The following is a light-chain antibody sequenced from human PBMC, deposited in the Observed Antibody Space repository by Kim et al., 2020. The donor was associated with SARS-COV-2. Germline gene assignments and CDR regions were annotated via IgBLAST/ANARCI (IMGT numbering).Light chain of an antibody. CDR2: AAS. J-gene: IGKJ5*01. V-gene: IGKV1-9*01. Sequence: IQLTQSPSSLSASVGDRVTITCRASQGISSYLAWYQQKPGKSPKLLIFAASTLKSGGPSRSSGSGSGTKVTLPTSSLQPEDFSTFYFRQHDSYPRTFGEGRR. CDR3: RQHDSYPRT. CDR1: QGISSY.